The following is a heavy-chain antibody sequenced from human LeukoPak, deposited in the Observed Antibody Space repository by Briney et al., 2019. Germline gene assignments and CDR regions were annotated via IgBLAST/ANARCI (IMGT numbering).Heavy chain of an antibody. CDR3: VKDAQRGFDYSNSLQN. D-gene: IGHD4-11*01. Sequence: GGSLRLSCAASGFTFSHYGMHWVRQAPGAGLEWVVVIWSDGSDKYYAKSVKGRFTISRDNSKNSLSLQMNSLRAEDTAVYYCVKDAQRGFDYSNSLQNWGQGILVTVSS. CDR2: IWSDGSDK. CDR1: GFTFSHYG. V-gene: IGHV3-33*06. J-gene: IGHJ1*01.